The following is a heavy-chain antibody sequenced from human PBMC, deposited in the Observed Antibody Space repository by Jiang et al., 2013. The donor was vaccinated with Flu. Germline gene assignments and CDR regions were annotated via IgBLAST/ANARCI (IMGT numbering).Heavy chain of an antibody. V-gene: IGHV1-2*02. CDR3: ARVEYSGRWRAFDP. Sequence: GAEVKKPGASVKVSCKSSGYTFSDYYIHWVRQAPGQGLEWMGWIKANNGGTDYAQKFQGRVTMTRDTSITTAYMELSSLRSDDTAVYFCARVEYSGRWRAFDPWDQGTLVTVSS. D-gene: IGHD5-12*01. CDR2: IKANNGGT. CDR1: GYTFSDYY. J-gene: IGHJ5*02.